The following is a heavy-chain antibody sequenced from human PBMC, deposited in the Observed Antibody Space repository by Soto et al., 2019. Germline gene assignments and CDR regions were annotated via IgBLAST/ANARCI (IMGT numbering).Heavy chain of an antibody. CDR2: ISPDNGNT. V-gene: IGHV1-18*01. Sequence: ASVKVSCKASGYTLTSTYLTWVRQAPGRGLEWVGWISPDNGNTNYAQKLQGRVTMTTDTSTNTVYLELRSLRPDDTAVYYCTRGGGAHYRFDPWGQGTLVTVSS. D-gene: IGHD1-26*01. CDR1: GYTLTSTY. CDR3: TRGGGAHYRFDP. J-gene: IGHJ5*02.